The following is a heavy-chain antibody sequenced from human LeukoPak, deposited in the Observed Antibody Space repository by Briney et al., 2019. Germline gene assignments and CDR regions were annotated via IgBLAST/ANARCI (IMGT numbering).Heavy chain of an antibody. Sequence: GGSPRLSCAASGFTFSSYSMNWVRQAPGKGLEWVSYISSSSSTIYCADSVKGRFTISRDNAKNSLYLQMNSLRAEDTAVYYCAYQGEFRAFDYWGQGTLVTVSS. CDR3: AYQGEFRAFDY. CDR1: GFTFSSYS. V-gene: IGHV3-48*01. D-gene: IGHD3-10*01. CDR2: ISSSSSTI. J-gene: IGHJ4*02.